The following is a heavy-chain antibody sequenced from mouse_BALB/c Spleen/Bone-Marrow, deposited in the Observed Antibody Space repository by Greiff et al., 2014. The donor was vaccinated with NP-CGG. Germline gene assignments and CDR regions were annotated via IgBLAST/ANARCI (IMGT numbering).Heavy chain of an antibody. V-gene: IGHV5-9-3*01. CDR3: ARQGYHRYDGRGFDY. Sequence: EVQLVESGGGLVKPGGSLKLSCAASGFTFSSYAMSWVRQTPEKRLEWVATISSGGSYTYYPDSVKGRFTISRDNAKNTLYLQMSSLRSEDTAMYYCARQGYHRYDGRGFDYWGQGTTLTVPS. J-gene: IGHJ2*01. CDR2: ISSGGSYT. D-gene: IGHD2-14*01. CDR1: GFTFSSYA.